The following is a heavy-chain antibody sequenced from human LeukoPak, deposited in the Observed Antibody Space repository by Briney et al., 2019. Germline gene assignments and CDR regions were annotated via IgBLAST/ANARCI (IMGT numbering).Heavy chain of an antibody. J-gene: IGHJ3*02. CDR3: AGGSTSGAFDI. CDR1: GFTFRNYG. CDR2: ISYDGSNK. D-gene: IGHD2-2*01. Sequence: PGGSLRLSCAASGFTFRNYGIHWVRQAPGKGLEWVAVISYDGSNKYYGDSVKGRFTVSRDNSKNTLYLQMNSPRAEDTAVYYCAGGSTSGAFDIWGQGTLVTVSS. V-gene: IGHV3-33*01.